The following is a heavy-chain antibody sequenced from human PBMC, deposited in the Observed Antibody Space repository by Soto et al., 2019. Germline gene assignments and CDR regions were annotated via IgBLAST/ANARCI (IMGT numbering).Heavy chain of an antibody. CDR3: ARDLRIVVVITTFPTLPDY. J-gene: IGHJ4*02. D-gene: IGHD3-22*01. CDR2: ISYDGSNK. V-gene: IGHV3-30-3*01. CDR1: GFTFSSYA. Sequence: GGSLRLSCAASGFTFSSYAMHWVRQAPGKGLEWVAVISYDGSNKYYADSVKGRFTISRDNSKNTLYLQMNSLRAEDTAVYYCARDLRIVVVITTFPTLPDYWGQGTLVTVSS.